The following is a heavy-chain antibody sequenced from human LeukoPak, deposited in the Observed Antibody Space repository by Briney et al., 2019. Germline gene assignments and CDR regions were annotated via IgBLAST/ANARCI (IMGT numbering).Heavy chain of an antibody. J-gene: IGHJ4*02. CDR3: ARRQYDFWSGYPRPFDY. D-gene: IGHD3-3*01. V-gene: IGHV4-39*01. CDR2: IYYSGST. CDR1: GGSISSSSYY. Sequence: PSETLSLTCTVSGGSISSSSYYWGWIRQHPGKGLEWIGSIYYSGSTYYNPSLKSRVTISVDTSKNQFSLKLSSVTAADTAVYYCARRQYDFWSGYPRPFDYWGQGTLVTVSS.